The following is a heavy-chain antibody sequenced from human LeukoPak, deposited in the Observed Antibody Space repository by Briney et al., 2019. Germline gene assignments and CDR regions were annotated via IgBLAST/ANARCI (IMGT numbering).Heavy chain of an antibody. CDR2: VSGDSSYI. Sequence: GGSLRLSCAASGFTFSTYNMNWVRQAPEKGLEWVSSVSGDSSYIYYADSVKGRFTISRDNAKNSLYLQMNSLRAEDTALYYCAKDISAAAGTRWAFDIWGQGTMVTVSS. V-gene: IGHV3-21*04. J-gene: IGHJ3*02. CDR3: AKDISAAAGTRWAFDI. D-gene: IGHD6-13*01. CDR1: GFTFSTYN.